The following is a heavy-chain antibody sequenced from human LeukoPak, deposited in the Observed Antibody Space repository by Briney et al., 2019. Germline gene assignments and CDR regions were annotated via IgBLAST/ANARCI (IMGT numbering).Heavy chain of an antibody. CDR3: ARSNGYYYDSSGYLFDY. J-gene: IGHJ4*02. D-gene: IGHD3-22*01. CDR1: GFTFSDYY. V-gene: IGHV3-11*04. Sequence: GGSLRLSCAASGFTFSDYYMSWIRQAPGKGLEWVSYISSSGSTIYYADSVEGRFTISGDNAKNSLYLQMNSLRAEDTAVYYCARSNGYYYDSSGYLFDYWGQGTPVTVSS. CDR2: ISSSGSTI.